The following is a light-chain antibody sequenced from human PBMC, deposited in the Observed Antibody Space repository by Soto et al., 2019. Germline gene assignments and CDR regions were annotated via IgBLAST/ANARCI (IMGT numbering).Light chain of an antibody. CDR1: QSISSY. CDR2: AAS. J-gene: IGKJ4*01. CDR3: EASYSTPLR. Sequence: DIQITQSRYCVYPAVGHRVTVTCRASQSISSYLNWYQQKPGKAPKLLIYAASSLQSGVPSRFSGCGSGTDFALSLRSLQPDDFATYNCEASYSTPLRFGGGTKVDIK. V-gene: IGKV1-39*01.